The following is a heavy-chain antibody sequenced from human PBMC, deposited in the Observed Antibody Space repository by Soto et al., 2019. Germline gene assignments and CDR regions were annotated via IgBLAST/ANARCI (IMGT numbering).Heavy chain of an antibody. Sequence: GGSLRLSCAASGFTFSSYGMHWVRQAPGKGLEWVAVIWYDGSNKYYADSVKGRFTISRDNSKNTLYLQMNSLRAEDTAVYYCARDQDYGYSYGNYFDYWGQGTLVTVSS. CDR3: ARDQDYGYSYGNYFDY. D-gene: IGHD5-18*01. CDR2: IWYDGSNK. J-gene: IGHJ4*02. V-gene: IGHV3-33*01. CDR1: GFTFSSYG.